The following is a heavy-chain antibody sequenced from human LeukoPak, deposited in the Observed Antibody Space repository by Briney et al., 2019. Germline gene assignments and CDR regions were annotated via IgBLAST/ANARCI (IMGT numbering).Heavy chain of an antibody. J-gene: IGHJ4*02. CDR3: ARFLRAVATSRDFDY. V-gene: IGHV4-59*12. CDR2: IYYSGYT. Sequence: SETLSLTCTVSGGSISSYYWSWIRQPPGKGLEWIGDIYYSGYTNYNPSLKSRVTISVDTSKNQFSLKLSSVTAADTAVYYCARFLRAVATSRDFDYWGQGTLVTVSS. CDR1: GGSISSYY. D-gene: IGHD6-19*01.